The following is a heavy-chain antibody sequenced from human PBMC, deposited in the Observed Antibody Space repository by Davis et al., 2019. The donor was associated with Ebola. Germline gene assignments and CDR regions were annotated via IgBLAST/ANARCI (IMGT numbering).Heavy chain of an antibody. CDR2: ISAYNGNT. D-gene: IGHD3-9*01. CDR3: ATKRYFDWLPKGEWAFDI. J-gene: IGHJ3*02. V-gene: IGHV1-18*04. CDR1: GYTFTSYG. Sequence: ASVKVSCKASGYTFTSYGISWVRQAPGQGLEWMGWISAYNGNTNYAQKLQGRVTMTTDTSTSTAYMELRSLRSDDTAVYYCATKRYFDWLPKGEWAFDIWGQGTMVTVSS.